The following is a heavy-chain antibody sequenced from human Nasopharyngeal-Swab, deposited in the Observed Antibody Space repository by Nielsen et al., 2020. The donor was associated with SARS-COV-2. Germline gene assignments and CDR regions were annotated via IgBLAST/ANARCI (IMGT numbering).Heavy chain of an antibody. J-gene: IGHJ5*02. Sequence: ASVKVSCKASGYTFTSYYMHWVRQAPGQGLEWMGIINPSGGSTSYAQKFQGRVTMTEDTSTDTAYMELSSLRSEDTAVYYCATGGIALGRFDPWGQGTLVTVSS. D-gene: IGHD6-13*01. CDR2: INPSGGST. CDR3: ATGGIALGRFDP. CDR1: GYTFTSYY. V-gene: IGHV1-46*01.